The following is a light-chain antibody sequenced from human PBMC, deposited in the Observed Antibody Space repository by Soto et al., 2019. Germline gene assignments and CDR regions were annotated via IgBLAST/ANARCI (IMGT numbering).Light chain of an antibody. Sequence: QSVLTQPPSASGSPGQSVTISCTGTSSDVGGYDYVSWYQQHPGKAPKLMIYEVTKRASGVPDRFSGSKSGNTASLTVSGLQAEDEADYYCSSYAGSNTDVVFGGRTKLTVL. V-gene: IGLV2-8*01. CDR3: SSYAGSNTDVV. CDR2: EVT. CDR1: SSDVGGYDY. J-gene: IGLJ2*01.